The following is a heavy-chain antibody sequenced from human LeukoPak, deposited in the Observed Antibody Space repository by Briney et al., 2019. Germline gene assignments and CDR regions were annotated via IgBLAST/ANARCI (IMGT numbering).Heavy chain of an antibody. J-gene: IGHJ5*02. D-gene: IGHD6-13*01. CDR1: GYTFTSYG. Sequence: ASVKVSCKASGYTFTSYGISWVRLAPGQGLEWMGWISAYNGNTNYAQKLQGRVTVTTDTSTSTAYMELRSLRSDDTAVYYCARDSIAAAAFNWFDPWGQGTLVTVSS. CDR2: ISAYNGNT. CDR3: ARDSIAAAAFNWFDP. V-gene: IGHV1-18*01.